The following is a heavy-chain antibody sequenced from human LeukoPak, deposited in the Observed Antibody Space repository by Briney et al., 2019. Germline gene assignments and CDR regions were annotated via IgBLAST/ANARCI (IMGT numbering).Heavy chain of an antibody. CDR1: GYSFTSYW. J-gene: IGHJ3*02. CDR2: IYPGDSDT. Sequence: GESLKISCKGSGYSFTSYWIGWVRQMPGKGLGWMGIIYPGDSDTRYSPSFQGQVTISADKSISTAYLQWSSLKASDTAMYYCARRPYCSSTSCYIEAFDIWGQGTMVTVSS. CDR3: ARRPYCSSTSCYIEAFDI. V-gene: IGHV5-51*01. D-gene: IGHD2-2*02.